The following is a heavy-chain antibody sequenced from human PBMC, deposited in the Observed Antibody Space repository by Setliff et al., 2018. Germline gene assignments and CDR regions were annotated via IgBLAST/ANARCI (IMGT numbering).Heavy chain of an antibody. CDR2: INPNSVGT. J-gene: IGHJ4*02. V-gene: IGHV1-2*06. D-gene: IGHD1-7*01. Sequence: ASVKVSCKASAYTFTDYYVHWVRQGLQCMGRINPNSVGTNFAQKFQGRVSMTRDTSISTAYMELSRLTSDDTAVYYCTRGHRDGRNYREEDYWGQGTLVTVSS. CDR1: AYTFTDYY. CDR3: TRGHRDGRNYREEDY.